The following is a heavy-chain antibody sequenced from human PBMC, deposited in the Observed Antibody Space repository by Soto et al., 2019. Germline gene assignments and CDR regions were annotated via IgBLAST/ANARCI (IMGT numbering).Heavy chain of an antibody. J-gene: IGHJ6*02. CDR2: IKEDGSEK. CDR3: ARDPASKGNWNDHYYHYGMDV. D-gene: IGHD1-1*01. V-gene: IGHV3-7*01. CDR1: RFAFSTYW. Sequence: GGSLRLSCVASRFAFSTYWMSWVRQAPGKGLEWVANIKEDGSEKYYVDSVKGRFTISRDNAKNSLYLQMNSLRVEDTAVYYCARDPASKGNWNDHYYHYGMDVWGQGTTVTVSS.